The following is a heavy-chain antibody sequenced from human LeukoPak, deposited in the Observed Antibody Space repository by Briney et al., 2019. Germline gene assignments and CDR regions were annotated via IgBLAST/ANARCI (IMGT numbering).Heavy chain of an antibody. Sequence: GGSLRLSCAASGFIVTSNYMNWVRQAPGKGLEWVSVIYNGGGTSYADSVKGRFTISRDNSKSTPYLQMNSLRVEDTAVYYCARDWATALDYWGQGTLVTVSS. J-gene: IGHJ4*02. D-gene: IGHD3-16*01. CDR1: GFIVTSNY. CDR3: ARDWATALDY. CDR2: IYNGGGT. V-gene: IGHV3-53*01.